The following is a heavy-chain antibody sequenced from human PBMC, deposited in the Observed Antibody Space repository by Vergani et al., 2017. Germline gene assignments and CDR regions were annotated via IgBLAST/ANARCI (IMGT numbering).Heavy chain of an antibody. J-gene: IGHJ3*01. D-gene: IGHD3-10*01. CDR1: GGSFSGYY. CDR3: ARPVGPSAIADGYHV. CDR2: ISSSGSP. Sequence: QVQLQQWGAGLLKPSETLSLTCAVYGGSFSGYYWGFIRQPPGKGLEWIGSISSSGSPYYNPTLKSRLAFSVDTSKNLFSLRLKSVTATDTGMYYCARPVGPSAIADGYHVWGQGTMVTVSS. V-gene: IGHV4-34*01.